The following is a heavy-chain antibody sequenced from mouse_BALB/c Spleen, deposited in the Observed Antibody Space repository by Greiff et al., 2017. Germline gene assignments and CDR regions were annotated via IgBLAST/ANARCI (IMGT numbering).Heavy chain of an antibody. J-gene: IGHJ3*01. CDR2: ISSGGST. CDR3: ARGRDGAWFAY. CDR1: GFTFSSYA. V-gene: IGHV5-6-5*01. D-gene: IGHD1-1*02. Sequence: EVHLVESGGGLVKPGGSLKLSCAASGFTFSSYAMSWVRQTPEKRLEWVASISSGGSTYYPESVKGRFTISRDNARNILYLQMSSLRSEDTAMYYCARGRDGAWFAYWGQGTLVTVSA.